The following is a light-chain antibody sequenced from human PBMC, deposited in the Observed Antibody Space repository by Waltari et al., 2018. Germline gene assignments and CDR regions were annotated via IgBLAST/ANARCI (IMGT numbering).Light chain of an antibody. CDR3: QQTFSTVWA. CDR1: QSITNY. V-gene: IGKV1-39*01. J-gene: IGKJ1*01. CDR2: GAS. Sequence: DIQMTQSPSSLSASVGDRVTITCRTSQSITNYLNWYQQKPGKAPKLLIYGASSLQGGVPSRFSGSGSGTDFTLSINSLQPEDFATYYCQQTFSTVWAFGQGTKVEI.